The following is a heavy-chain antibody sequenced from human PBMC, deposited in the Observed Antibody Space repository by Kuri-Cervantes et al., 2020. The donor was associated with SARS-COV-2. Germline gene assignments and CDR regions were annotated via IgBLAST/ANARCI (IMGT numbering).Heavy chain of an antibody. CDR1: GYTFTSYG. D-gene: IGHD3-3*01. Sequence: ASVKVSCKASGYTFTSYGISWVRQAPGQGLEWMGWISAYNGNTNYALKLQGRVTMTTDTSTSTAYMELRSLRSDDTAVYYCAREFWSGYYMSYYFDYWGPGTLVTVSS. V-gene: IGHV1-18*01. CDR2: ISAYNGNT. J-gene: IGHJ4*01. CDR3: AREFWSGYYMSYYFDY.